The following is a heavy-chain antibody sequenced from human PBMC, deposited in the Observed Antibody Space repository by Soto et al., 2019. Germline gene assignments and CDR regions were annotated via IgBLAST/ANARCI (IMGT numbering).Heavy chain of an antibody. J-gene: IGHJ3*02. V-gene: IGHV4-38-2*01. Sequence: SETLSLTCAVSGYSISSGYYWGWIRQPPGKGLEWIGSIYHSGSTYYNPSLKSRVTISVDTSKNQFSLKLSSVTAADTAVYYCARGIAVAGRGRVGAFDIWGQGTMVTVSS. CDR3: ARGIAVAGRGRVGAFDI. D-gene: IGHD6-19*01. CDR1: GYSISSGYY. CDR2: IYHSGST.